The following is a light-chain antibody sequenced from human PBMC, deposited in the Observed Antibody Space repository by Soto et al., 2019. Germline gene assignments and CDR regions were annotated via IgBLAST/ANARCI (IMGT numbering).Light chain of an antibody. J-gene: IGKJ1*01. CDR3: QQYGTSPQT. CDR1: QSVDSSC. Sequence: GLTQSPATLSLSTWERATLSCGASQSVDSSCLAWYQQKPGLAPRLLIYDASNRATGIPDRVSGSGSGTDFTLTISRLEPADSAVYYCQQYGTSPQTFGQGTKVDI. V-gene: IGKV3D-20*01. CDR2: DAS.